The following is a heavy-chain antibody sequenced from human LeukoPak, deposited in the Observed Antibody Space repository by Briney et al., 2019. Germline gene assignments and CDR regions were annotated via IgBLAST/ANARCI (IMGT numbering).Heavy chain of an antibody. D-gene: IGHD6-13*01. Sequence: GGSLRLSCAASGFTFSSYSMNWVRQAPGKGLEWVSSISSSSSYIYYADSVKGRFTIPRDNAKNSLYLQMNSLRAEDTAVYYCARDWYSSSWYRDYYYYGMDVWGQGTTVTVSS. V-gene: IGHV3-21*01. CDR1: GFTFSSYS. CDR2: ISSSSSYI. CDR3: ARDWYSSSWYRDYYYYGMDV. J-gene: IGHJ6*02.